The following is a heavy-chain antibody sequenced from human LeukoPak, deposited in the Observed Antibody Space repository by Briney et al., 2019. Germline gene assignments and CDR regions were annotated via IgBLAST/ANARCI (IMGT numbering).Heavy chain of an antibody. CDR1: GFTFSSYE. Sequence: GGSLRLSCAASGFTFSSYEMNWVRQAPGKGLEWVSYISSSGSTIYYADSVKGRFTISRDNAKNSLYLQMNSLRAEDTAVFYCARASASGWFPPPDYWGQGTLVTVSS. CDR3: ARASASGWFPPPDY. J-gene: IGHJ4*02. V-gene: IGHV3-48*03. CDR2: ISSSGSTI. D-gene: IGHD6-19*01.